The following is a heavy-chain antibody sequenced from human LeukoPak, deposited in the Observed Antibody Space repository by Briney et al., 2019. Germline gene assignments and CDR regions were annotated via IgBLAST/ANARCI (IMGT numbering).Heavy chain of an antibody. CDR1: GGSISSYY. D-gene: IGHD1-7*01. CDR2: IYYSGST. CDR3: ARDQSHNWNYGHAFDI. V-gene: IGHV4-59*12. J-gene: IGHJ3*02. Sequence: SGTLSLTCTVSGGSISSYYWSWIRQPPGKGLEWVGYIYYSGSTNYNPSLKSRVTMSVDTSKNQFSLKLSSVTAADTAVYYCARDQSHNWNYGHAFDIWGQGTMVTVSS.